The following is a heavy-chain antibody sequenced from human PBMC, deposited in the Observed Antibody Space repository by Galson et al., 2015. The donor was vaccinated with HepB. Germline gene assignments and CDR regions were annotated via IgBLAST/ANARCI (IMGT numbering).Heavy chain of an antibody. D-gene: IGHD6-19*01. J-gene: IGHJ4*02. CDR3: ATAYRSGWTLDY. CDR2: IYSDDTGGSK. V-gene: IGHV3-53*01. CDR1: GFTVSGDY. Sequence: LRLSCAASGFTVSGDYMSWVRQAPGKGLEWVSFIYSDDTGGSKYYSNSVKGRFTISRDNSKNTLYLQMNSLRAEDTAVYFCATAYRSGWTLDYWGQGTPVTVSS.